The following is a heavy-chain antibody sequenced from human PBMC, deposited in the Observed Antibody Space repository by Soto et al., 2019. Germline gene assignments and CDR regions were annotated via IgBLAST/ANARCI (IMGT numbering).Heavy chain of an antibody. J-gene: IGHJ6*02. CDR2: ISYDGSNK. CDR1: GFTFSSYG. V-gene: IGHV3-30*18. CDR3: AKDLLRPGRAYGMDV. D-gene: IGHD6-25*01. Sequence: QVQLVESGGGVVQPGRSLRLSCAASGFTFSSYGMHWVRQAPGKGLEWVAVISYDGSNKYYADSVKGRFTISRDNSKNTLFLQMNSLRAEDTAGDYCAKDLLRPGRAYGMDVWGQGTTVTVSS.